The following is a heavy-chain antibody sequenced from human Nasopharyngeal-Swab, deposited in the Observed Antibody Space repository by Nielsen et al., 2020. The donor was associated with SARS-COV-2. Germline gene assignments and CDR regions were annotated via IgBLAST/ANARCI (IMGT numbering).Heavy chain of an antibody. Sequence: SETLSLTCAVYGGSFSGYYWSWIRQPPGKGLEWIGEINHSGSTNYNPSLKSRVTISVDTSKNQFSLKLSSVTAADTAVYYCARGEDTRNYYDSSVTDAFDIWGQGTMVIVSS. V-gene: IGHV4-34*01. D-gene: IGHD3-22*01. J-gene: IGHJ3*02. CDR2: INHSGST. CDR1: GGSFSGYY. CDR3: ARGEDTRNYYDSSVTDAFDI.